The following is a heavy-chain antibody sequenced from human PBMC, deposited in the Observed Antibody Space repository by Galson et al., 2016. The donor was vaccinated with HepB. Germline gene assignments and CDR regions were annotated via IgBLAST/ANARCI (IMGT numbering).Heavy chain of an antibody. CDR1: GGSISSGGYS. J-gene: IGHJ6*02. V-gene: IGHV4-30-2*01. D-gene: IGHD2-2*02. Sequence: TLSLTCAVSGGSISSGGYSWSWIRQPPGKGLEWIGEISLSGSTNYIPSLKSRLTISVDTSKNQLSLKLTSVTAADPAVYYCARERGYCSSNTCYRGYYYGMDVWGQGATVTVSS. CDR2: ISLSGST. CDR3: ARERGYCSSNTCYRGYYYGMDV.